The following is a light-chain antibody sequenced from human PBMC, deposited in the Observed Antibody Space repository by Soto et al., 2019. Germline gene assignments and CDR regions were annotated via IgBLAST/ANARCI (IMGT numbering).Light chain of an antibody. J-gene: IGLJ3*02. CDR2: NTS. CDR3: LLYYGGAPV. Sequence: QTVVTQEPSLTVSPGGTVTLTCASRTGAVTSGYYPSWFQQKPGQTPRTLIYNTSNKHSWTPARFSGSLLGGKAALTLSGVQPEDEAEYYCLLYYGGAPVFGGGTKLTVL. CDR1: TGAVTSGYY. V-gene: IGLV7-43*01.